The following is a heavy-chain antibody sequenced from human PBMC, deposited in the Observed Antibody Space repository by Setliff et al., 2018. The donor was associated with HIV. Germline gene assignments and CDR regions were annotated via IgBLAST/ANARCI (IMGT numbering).Heavy chain of an antibody. CDR3: AREFSSSSFDQ. Sequence: ASVKVSCKASGFTFTTYYMHWIRQAPGQGLEWMGLIGPSGSSTTYAQNFQGRVTMSRDTSTNTVYMELTSVTAADTAVYYCAREFSSSSFDQWGQGTLVTVSS. CDR1: GFTFTTYY. CDR2: IGPSGSST. V-gene: IGHV1-46*01. D-gene: IGHD6-6*01. J-gene: IGHJ4*02.